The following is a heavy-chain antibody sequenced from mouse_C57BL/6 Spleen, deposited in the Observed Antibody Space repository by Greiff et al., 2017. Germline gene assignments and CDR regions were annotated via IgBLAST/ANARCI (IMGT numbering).Heavy chain of an antibody. CDR3: TRSSYFWRFAY. Sequence: VQLQQSGAELVRPGASVTLSCKASGYTFTDYEMHWVKQTPVHGLEWIGAIDPETGGTAYNQKFKGKAILTADKSSSTAYMELLSLTSEDSAVYDCTRSSYFWRFAYWGQGTLVTVSA. V-gene: IGHV1-15*01. D-gene: IGHD1-1*01. CDR1: GYTFTDYE. CDR2: IDPETGGT. J-gene: IGHJ3*01.